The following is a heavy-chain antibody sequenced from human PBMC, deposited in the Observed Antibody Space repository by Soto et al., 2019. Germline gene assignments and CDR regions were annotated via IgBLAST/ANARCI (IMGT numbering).Heavy chain of an antibody. D-gene: IGHD3-10*01. CDR3: ARDHYYSDNFFLHY. CDR2: ISGSTNTV. CDR1: GFTFSSYS. V-gene: IGHV3-48*02. Sequence: GGSLRLSCAASGFTFSSYSMNWVRQAPGKGLDWISYISGSTNTVYYADSVKGRFTISRDNAKNSLYLQMNSLRDEDTAVYYCARDHYYSDNFFLHYWGQGTLVTVSS. J-gene: IGHJ4*02.